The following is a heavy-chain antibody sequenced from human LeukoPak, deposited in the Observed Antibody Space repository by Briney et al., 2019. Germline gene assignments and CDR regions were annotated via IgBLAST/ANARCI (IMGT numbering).Heavy chain of an antibody. V-gene: IGHV3-74*01. CDR2: INSDGSST. D-gene: IGHD3-10*01. J-gene: IGHJ4*02. CDR3: GRITMVRGVGY. Sequence: GGSLRLSCAASGFTFSSYWMHWVRQAPGKGLVWVSRINSDGSSTSYADSVKGRFTISRDNAKNTLYLQMNSLRAEDTAVYYCGRITMVRGVGYWGQGTLVTVSS. CDR1: GFTFSSYW.